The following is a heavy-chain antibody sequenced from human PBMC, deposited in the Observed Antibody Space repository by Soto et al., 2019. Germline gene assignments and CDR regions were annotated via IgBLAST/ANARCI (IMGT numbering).Heavy chain of an antibody. J-gene: IGHJ3*02. CDR1: GYTLTSYY. CDR2: INPSGGST. D-gene: IGHD3-10*01. Sequence: ASVKVSCKASGYTLTSYYMHWVRQAPGQGLEWMGIINPSGGSTSYAQKFQGRVTMTRDTSTSTVYMELSSLRSEDTAVYYCARDYIMVRGVRGDAFDIWGQGTMVTVSS. V-gene: IGHV1-46*03. CDR3: ARDYIMVRGVRGDAFDI.